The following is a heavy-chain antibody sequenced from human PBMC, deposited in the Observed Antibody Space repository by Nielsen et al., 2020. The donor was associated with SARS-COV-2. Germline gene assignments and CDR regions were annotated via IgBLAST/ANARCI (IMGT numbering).Heavy chain of an antibody. D-gene: IGHD1-26*01. CDR3: ARDDKPHSGSYFDY. J-gene: IGHJ4*02. V-gene: IGHV1-46*01. CDR2: INPSRGST. Sequence: ASVKVSCKASGYTFTSYYIHCVRQAPGQGLEWMGTINPSRGSTSYAQKFQGRVTMSRDTSTSTVYMELSSLRSEDTAVYYCARDDKPHSGSYFDYWGQGTLVTVSS. CDR1: GYTFTSYY.